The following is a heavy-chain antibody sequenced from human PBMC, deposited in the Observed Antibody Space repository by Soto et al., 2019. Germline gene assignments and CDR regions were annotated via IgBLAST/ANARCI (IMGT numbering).Heavy chain of an antibody. CDR2: ISYHGSNK. CDR1: GFTFATSG. Sequence: HVQLVESGGGVVEPGRSLRLSCAASGFTFATSGMHWVRQAPGKGLEWVAVISYHGSNKYYADSVKGRFTISRDNSKNTVYLQMNSLRPEDTAVFYCAKGRLRGYAEPIDYWGQGTLVTVSS. V-gene: IGHV3-30*18. J-gene: IGHJ4*02. D-gene: IGHD5-12*01. CDR3: AKGRLRGYAEPIDY.